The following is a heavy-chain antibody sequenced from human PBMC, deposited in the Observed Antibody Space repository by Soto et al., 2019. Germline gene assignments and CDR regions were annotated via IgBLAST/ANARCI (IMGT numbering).Heavy chain of an antibody. J-gene: IGHJ6*02. V-gene: IGHV1-3*01. CDR1: GYTFTSYA. CDR2: INAGNGNT. Sequence: ASVKVSCRASGYTFTSYAMHWVRQAPGQRLEWMGWINAGNGNTKYSQKFQGRVTITRDTSASTAYMELSSLRSEDTAVYYCASSYYGSGNPKDYYYGMDVWGQGTTVTVSS. D-gene: IGHD3-10*01. CDR3: ASSYYGSGNPKDYYYGMDV.